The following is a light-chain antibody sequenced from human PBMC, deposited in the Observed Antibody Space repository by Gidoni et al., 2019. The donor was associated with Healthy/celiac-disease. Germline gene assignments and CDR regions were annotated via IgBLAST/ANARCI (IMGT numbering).Light chain of an antibody. CDR1: KWGDKY. V-gene: IGLV3-1*01. J-gene: IGLJ2*01. CDR2: QDN. Sequence: SYELNQPHSVSVSPGQTASITCSGDKWGDKYACWYQQKPGQSPVLVIYQDNKRPSGIPERFSGSNSGNTATLTISGTQAMDEADYYCQAWDSSTVVFGGGTKLTVL. CDR3: QAWDSSTVV.